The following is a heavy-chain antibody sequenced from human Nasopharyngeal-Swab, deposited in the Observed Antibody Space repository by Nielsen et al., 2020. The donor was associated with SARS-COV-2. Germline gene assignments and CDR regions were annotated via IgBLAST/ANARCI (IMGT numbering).Heavy chain of an antibody. J-gene: IGHJ4*02. CDR2: IPHDASNE. V-gene: IGHV3-30*03. CDR3: ARDAPAHYGAFY. Sequence: GESLKISCAASGFTFSSFGMHWVRQAPGKCLEWVAFIPHDASNEYYGDSVKGRFSISRDSSKNTLYLQMDSLRGEDTAVYYCARDAPAHYGAFYWGRGTLVTVSS. D-gene: IGHD4-17*01. CDR1: GFTFSSFG.